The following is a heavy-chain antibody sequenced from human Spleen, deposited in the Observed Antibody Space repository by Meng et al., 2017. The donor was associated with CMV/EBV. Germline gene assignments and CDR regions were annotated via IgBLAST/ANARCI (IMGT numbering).Heavy chain of an antibody. J-gene: IGHJ4*02. Sequence: VQRGGSGGGLGQPGGSLRLSCAAHGFNFSDYYMSWIRQAPGKGLEWVSYISSSSSYTNYADSVKGRFTISRDNAKNSLYLQMNSLRAEDTAVYYCASYGSGSYNDYWGQGTLVTVSS. CDR2: ISSSSSYT. V-gene: IGHV3-11*06. CDR1: GFNFSDYY. CDR3: ASYGSGSYNDY. D-gene: IGHD3-10*01.